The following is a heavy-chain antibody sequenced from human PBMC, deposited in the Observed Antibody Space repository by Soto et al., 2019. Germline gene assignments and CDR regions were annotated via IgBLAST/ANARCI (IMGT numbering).Heavy chain of an antibody. CDR3: ARLNITFDF. CDR1: GFTFSSYP. V-gene: IGHV3-30*04. Sequence: QVKVVESGVGVVQPGTSLRLSCVASGFTFSSYPMHWLRQAPGKGLEWMAVISYDGRNKFYSGSVKGRFTASRDNDKSTVFLQMNSLKIEDTATYYCARLNITFDFWGQGTVVTVSS. J-gene: IGHJ3*01. CDR2: ISYDGRNK.